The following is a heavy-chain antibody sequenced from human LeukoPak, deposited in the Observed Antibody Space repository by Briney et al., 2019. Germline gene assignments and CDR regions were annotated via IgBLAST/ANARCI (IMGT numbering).Heavy chain of an antibody. Sequence: SETLSLTCAVYGGSFSGYYWSWIRQPPGKGLEWIGEINHSGSTNYNPSLKSRVTISVDTSKNQFSLKLSSVTAADTAVYYCARDYDYVWGTSLRHGGMDVWGQGTTVTVSS. V-gene: IGHV4-34*09. D-gene: IGHD3-16*01. CDR3: ARDYDYVWGTSLRHGGMDV. CDR2: INHSGST. CDR1: GGSFSGYY. J-gene: IGHJ6*02.